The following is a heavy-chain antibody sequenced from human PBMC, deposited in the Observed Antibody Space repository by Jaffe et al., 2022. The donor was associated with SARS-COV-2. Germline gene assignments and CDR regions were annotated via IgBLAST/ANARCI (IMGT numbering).Heavy chain of an antibody. CDR3: ANEFGYSYGDDYYYYGMDV. D-gene: IGHD5-18*01. V-gene: IGHV3-23*01. J-gene: IGHJ6*02. Sequence: EVQLLESGGGLVQPGGSLRLSCAASGFTFSSYAMSWVRQAPGKGLEWVSAISGSGGSTYYADSVKGRFTISRDNSKNTLYLQMNSLRAEDTAVYYCANEFGYSYGDDYYYYGMDVWGQGTTVTVSS. CDR2: ISGSGGST. CDR1: GFTFSSYA.